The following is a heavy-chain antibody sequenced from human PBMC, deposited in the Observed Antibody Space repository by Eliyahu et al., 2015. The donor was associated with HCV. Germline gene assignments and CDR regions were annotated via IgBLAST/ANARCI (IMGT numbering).Heavy chain of an antibody. CDR3: ARGGSRSSSSWYWFGELSGYYYYGMDV. D-gene: IGHD6-13*01. CDR2: XKHSGNT. Sequence: QVQLQQWDAGLLKPSETLSLTCAVYGGXFSGYYWSXXRXRPGKGLEWIGXXKHSGNTNFNPSLKSRXTISVDTSKNQFSLKLSSVTAADTAVYYCARGGSRSSSSWYWFGELSGYYYYGMDVWGKGTTVTVSS. CDR1: GGXFSGYY. V-gene: IGHV4-34*01. J-gene: IGHJ6*04.